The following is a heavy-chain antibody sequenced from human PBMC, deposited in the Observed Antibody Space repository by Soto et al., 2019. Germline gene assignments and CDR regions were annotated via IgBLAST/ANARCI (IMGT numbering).Heavy chain of an antibody. CDR3: ARGAAIVRNYSYGMDV. CDR1: GGTFGSYA. Sequence: ASVKVSCKAAGGTFGSYAISWVRQAPGQGLEWMGGIIPIFGTANYAQKFQGRVTITADESTSTAYMELSSLRSEDTAVYYCARGAAIVRNYSYGMDVWGQATTVTVSS. J-gene: IGHJ6*02. CDR2: IIPIFGTA. D-gene: IGHD1-26*01. V-gene: IGHV1-69*13.